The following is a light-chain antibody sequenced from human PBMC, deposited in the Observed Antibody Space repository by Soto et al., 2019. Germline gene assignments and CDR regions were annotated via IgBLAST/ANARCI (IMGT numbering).Light chain of an antibody. CDR2: AAS. Sequence: IQMTQSPSSLSASVGDRVTITCQASQDISNYLNWYQQKPGKAPKLLIYAASSLQSGVQSRFSGSGSGTDFTLTISSLQTEDFATYYCKQSYSTPPTFGKGTKGDIK. CDR3: KQSYSTPPT. V-gene: IGKV1-39*01. CDR1: QDISNY. J-gene: IGKJ1*01.